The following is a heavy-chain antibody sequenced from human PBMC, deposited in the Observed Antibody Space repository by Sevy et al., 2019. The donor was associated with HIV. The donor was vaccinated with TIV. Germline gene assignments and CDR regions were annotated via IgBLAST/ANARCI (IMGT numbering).Heavy chain of an antibody. D-gene: IGHD3-10*01. CDR1: GFTFSSYW. CDR3: ARVVMVRGVPSYYYYGMDV. J-gene: IGHJ6*02. Sequence: GGSPRLSCAASGFTFSSYWMSWVRQAPGKGLEWVANIKQDGSEKYYVDSVKGRFTISRDNAKNSLYLQMNSLRAEDTAVYYCARVVMVRGVPSYYYYGMDVWGQGTTVTVSS. V-gene: IGHV3-7*01. CDR2: IKQDGSEK.